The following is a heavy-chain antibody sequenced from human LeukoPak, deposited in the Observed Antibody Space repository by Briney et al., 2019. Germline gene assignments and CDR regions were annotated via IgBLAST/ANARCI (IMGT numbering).Heavy chain of an antibody. J-gene: IGHJ6*03. CDR3: AKDPHPLYYYMDV. CDR1: GFTFSSYS. Sequence: PGGSLRLSCADSGFTFSSYSMNWVRQAPGKGLEWVSYISSSSSTIYYADSVKGRFTISRDNAKNSLYLQMNSLRAEDTAVYYCAKDPHPLYYYMDVWGKGTTVTVSS. V-gene: IGHV3-48*01. CDR2: ISSSSSTI.